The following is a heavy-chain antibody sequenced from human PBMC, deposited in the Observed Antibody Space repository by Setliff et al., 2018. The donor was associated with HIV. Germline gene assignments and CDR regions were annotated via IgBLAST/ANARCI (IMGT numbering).Heavy chain of an antibody. J-gene: IGHJ3*01. CDR1: GYTFTSYG. V-gene: IGHV1-8*02. D-gene: IGHD4-4*01. CDR2: MNPNSGNT. Sequence: ASVKVSCKASGYTFTSYGFNWVRQATGQGLEWMGWMNPNSGNTGYAERFQGRVSMTRDTSISTVYMELTSLRSEDMAVYYCARGLRQNRSNSDVFDVWGQGTVVTVSS. CDR3: ARGLRQNRSNSDVFDV.